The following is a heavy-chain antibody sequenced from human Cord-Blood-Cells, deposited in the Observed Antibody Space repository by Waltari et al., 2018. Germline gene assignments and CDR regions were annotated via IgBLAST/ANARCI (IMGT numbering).Heavy chain of an antibody. V-gene: IGHV3-74*01. J-gene: IGHJ4*02. CDR3: ARDRTSGSYPYYFDY. D-gene: IGHD1-26*01. Sequence: EVQLVESGGGLVQPGGSLRLSCAASGFTFSSYWMHWVRQAPGKGLVGVTRINSEGSSTSYACSVKGRFTISRDNAKNTLYLQMNSLRAEDTAVYYCARDRTSGSYPYYFDYWGQGTLVTVSS. CDR1: GFTFSSYW. CDR2: INSEGSST.